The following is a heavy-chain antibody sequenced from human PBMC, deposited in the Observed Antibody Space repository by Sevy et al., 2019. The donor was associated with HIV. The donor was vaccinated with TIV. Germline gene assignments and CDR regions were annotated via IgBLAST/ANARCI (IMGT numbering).Heavy chain of an antibody. CDR2: ISYDGSNK. D-gene: IGHD3-10*01. V-gene: IGHV3-30*04. CDR3: AREKIYGSGSRYPAHYYYGMDV. J-gene: IGHJ6*02. CDR1: GSTFSSYA. Sequence: GGSLRLSCAASGSTFSSYAMHWVRQAPGKGLEWVAVISYDGSNKYYADSVKGRFTISRDNSKNTLYLQMNSLRAEDTAVYYCAREKIYGSGSRYPAHYYYGMDVWGQGTTVTVSS.